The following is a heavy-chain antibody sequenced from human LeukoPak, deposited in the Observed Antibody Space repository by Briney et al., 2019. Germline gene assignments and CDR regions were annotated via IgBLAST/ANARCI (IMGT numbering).Heavy chain of an antibody. J-gene: IGHJ4*02. CDR3: ARGTYYYDSSPDY. Sequence: PSETLSLTCTVSGGSISSSSYYWGWIRQPPGKGLEWIGSIYYSGSTNYNPSLKSRVTISVDTSKNQFSLKLSSVTAADTAVYYCARGTYYYDSSPDYWGQGTLVTVSS. CDR2: IYYSGST. CDR1: GGSISSSSYY. D-gene: IGHD3-22*01. V-gene: IGHV4-39*07.